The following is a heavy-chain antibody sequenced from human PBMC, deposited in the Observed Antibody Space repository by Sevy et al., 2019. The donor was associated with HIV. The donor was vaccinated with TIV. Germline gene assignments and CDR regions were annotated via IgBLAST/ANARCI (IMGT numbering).Heavy chain of an antibody. CDR1: RFTFSNYA. V-gene: IGHV3-23*01. CDR2: FSRSGGST. CDR3: AKVDVVVPVADYGMDV. J-gene: IGHJ6*02. D-gene: IGHD2-2*01. Sequence: GGSLRLSCAASRFTFSNYAMSWVRQAPGKGLEWVSSFSRSGGSTYYADSVKGRFTISRDNSKNTLYLQMNRLRAEDTAVYYCAKVDVVVPVADYGMDVWGQGTTVTV.